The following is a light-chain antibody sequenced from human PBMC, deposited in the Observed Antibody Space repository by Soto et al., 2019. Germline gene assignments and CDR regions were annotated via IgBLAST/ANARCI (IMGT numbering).Light chain of an antibody. J-gene: IGKJ4*01. CDR1: QSISNY. Sequence: EIVLTQSPATLSLSPGERATLSCRASQSISNYLAWYQQKPGQAPRLLIYDASNRATGIPPRFTGSGSGTDFTLTISSLEPDDFGVYYCQKRSDWLNLGGGNKVDIK. CDR2: DAS. V-gene: IGKV3-11*01. CDR3: QKRSDWLN.